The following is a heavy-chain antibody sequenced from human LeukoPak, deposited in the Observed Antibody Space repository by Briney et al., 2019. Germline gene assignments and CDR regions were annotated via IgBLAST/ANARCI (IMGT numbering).Heavy chain of an antibody. CDR1: GFTFSSYA. V-gene: IGHV3-23*01. CDR2: ISGSGGST. Sequence: GGSLRLPCAASGFTFSSYAMSWVRQAPGKGLEWVSAISGSGGSTYYADSVKGRFTISRDNSKNTLYLQMNSLRAEDTAVYYCAKDPDDILTGYWDYWGQGTLVTASS. CDR3: AKDPDDILTGYWDY. J-gene: IGHJ4*02. D-gene: IGHD3-9*01.